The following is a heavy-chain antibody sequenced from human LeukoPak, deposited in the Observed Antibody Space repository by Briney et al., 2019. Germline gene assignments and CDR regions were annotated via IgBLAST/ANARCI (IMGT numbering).Heavy chain of an antibody. CDR2: ISSTSGYT. CDR1: VFTFSDYY. J-gene: IGHJ4*02. CDR3: AERVGGPPSVFDY. Sequence: QLVESGGDLVKPGGTLRLSCAASVFTFSDYYMGWIRQAPGKGLEWVSYISSTSGYTNYADSVKGRFTISRDNAKNSLYLQMNSVSANETAESHCAERVGGPPSVFDYWGQGTLVTVSS. V-gene: IGHV3-11*05. D-gene: IGHD1-1*01.